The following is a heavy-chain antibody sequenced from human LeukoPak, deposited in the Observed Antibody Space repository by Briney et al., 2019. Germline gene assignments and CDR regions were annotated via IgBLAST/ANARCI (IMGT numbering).Heavy chain of an antibody. CDR1: GFPFSDYG. Sequence: GGSLRLSCAASGFPFSDYGMYWVRQAPGKGLEWLAVISHDGSNKHYADSVKGRITISRDNAKNSLYLQMNSLRAEDTAVYYCASLSSSWPHYYYYYYMDVWGKGTTVTVSS. V-gene: IGHV3-30*03. CDR3: ASLSSSWPHYYYYYYMDV. J-gene: IGHJ6*03. D-gene: IGHD6-13*01. CDR2: ISHDGSNK.